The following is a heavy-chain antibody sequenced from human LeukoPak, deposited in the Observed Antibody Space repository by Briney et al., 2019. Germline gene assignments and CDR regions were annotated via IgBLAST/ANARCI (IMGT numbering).Heavy chain of an antibody. CDR2: ISTYSGNT. V-gene: IGHV1-18*01. Sequence: ASVKVSCKASGYTFTNYGIFWVRQAPGQGLEWMRWISTYSGNTNYAQKLQGRVTMTTETSTSTAYMELESLRSDDTAVYYCAISQGSYYDTSGYLGGDYWGQGTLVTVSS. D-gene: IGHD3-22*01. J-gene: IGHJ4*02. CDR1: GYTFTNYG. CDR3: AISQGSYYDTSGYLGGDY.